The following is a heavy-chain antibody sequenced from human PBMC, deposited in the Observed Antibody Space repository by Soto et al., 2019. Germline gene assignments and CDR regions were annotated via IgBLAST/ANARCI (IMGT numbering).Heavy chain of an antibody. J-gene: IGHJ5*02. CDR1: GGTFSSYA. Sequence: GASVKVSCKASGGTFSSYAISWVRQAPGQGLEWMGGIIPIFGTANYAQKFQGRVTITADESTSTAYMELSSLRSEDTAVYYCARDSQPTGGVGLRMRGNGFDPWGQGTLVTVSS. V-gene: IGHV1-69*13. CDR2: IIPIFGTA. D-gene: IGHD3-16*01. CDR3: ARDSQPTGGVGLRMRGNGFDP.